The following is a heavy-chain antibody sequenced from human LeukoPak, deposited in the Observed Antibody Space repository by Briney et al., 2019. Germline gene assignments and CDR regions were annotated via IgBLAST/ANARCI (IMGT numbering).Heavy chain of an antibody. Sequence: TGGSLRLSCAASGFTFSSYWMHWVRQAPGKGLVWVSRINSDGSTTTYADSMKGRFTISRDNAKNTLYLQMNSLRAEDTAVYYCAVKWTYDGLDIWGQGTMVTVSS. CDR2: INSDGSTT. D-gene: IGHD1-26*01. J-gene: IGHJ3*02. V-gene: IGHV3-74*01. CDR3: AVKWTYDGLDI. CDR1: GFTFSSYW.